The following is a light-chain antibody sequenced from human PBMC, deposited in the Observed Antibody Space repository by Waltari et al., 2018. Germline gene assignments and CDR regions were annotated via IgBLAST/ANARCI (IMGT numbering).Light chain of an antibody. Sequence: QSVLTQPPSVSGTPGQRVTISCSGSTSNIGAGHDVHWYQHPPGPAPKPLIYGNNNRPPGVPDRFSGSKSGTSASLAITGLQADDEADYFCQSFDNMLSGGVVFGGGTKLAVL. CDR1: TSNIGAGHD. CDR2: GNN. V-gene: IGLV1-40*01. J-gene: IGLJ2*01. CDR3: QSFDNMLSGGVV.